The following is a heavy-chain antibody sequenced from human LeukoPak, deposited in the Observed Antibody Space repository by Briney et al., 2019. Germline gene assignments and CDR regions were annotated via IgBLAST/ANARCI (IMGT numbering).Heavy chain of an antibody. V-gene: IGHV3-21*01. Sequence: GGSLRLSCAASGFTFSSYSMDWVRQAPGKGLEWVSSISSSSSYIYYADSVKGRFTISRDNAKNSLYLQMNSLRAEDTAVYYCARVTEYSSSSVYWGQGTLVTVSS. CDR2: ISSSSSYI. J-gene: IGHJ4*02. D-gene: IGHD6-6*01. CDR3: ARVTEYSSSSVY. CDR1: GFTFSSYS.